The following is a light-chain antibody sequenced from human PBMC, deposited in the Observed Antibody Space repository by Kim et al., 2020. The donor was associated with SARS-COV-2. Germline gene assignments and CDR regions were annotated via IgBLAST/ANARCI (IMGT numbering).Light chain of an antibody. V-gene: IGKV3-20*01. Sequence: EIVLTQSPGTLSLSPGERLSLSCRASQSVNSDYIAWYQLKPGQAPRLLIYSSSRRATGITDRFSGSGSGTDFTLTISRLEPEDFAVYYCKHYGSLSYPSGQAAMLE. CDR1: QSVNSDY. J-gene: IGKJ2*01. CDR3: KHYGSLSYP. CDR2: SSS.